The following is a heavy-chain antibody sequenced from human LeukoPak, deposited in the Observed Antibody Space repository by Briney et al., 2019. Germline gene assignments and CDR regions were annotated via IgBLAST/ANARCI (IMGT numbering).Heavy chain of an antibody. Sequence: ASVKVSCKASGYTFTGYYMHWVRQAPGQGLEWMGWINPNSGGTNYAQKFQGRVTMTRDTSISTAYMELSRRRSDDTAVYYCAIIPKITKLRYSDYWGQGTLVTVSS. CDR3: AIIPKITKLRYSDY. J-gene: IGHJ4*02. D-gene: IGHD3-22*01. CDR1: GYTFTGYY. CDR2: INPNSGGT. V-gene: IGHV1-2*02.